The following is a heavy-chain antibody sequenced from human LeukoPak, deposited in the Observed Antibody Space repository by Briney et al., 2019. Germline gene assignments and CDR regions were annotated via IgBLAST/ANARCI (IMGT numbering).Heavy chain of an antibody. D-gene: IGHD1-26*01. CDR3: AKDGDPVGADYYYYYMDV. Sequence: GGSLRLSCAASGFTFSSYGMHWVRQAPGKGLEWVAFIRYDGSNKYYADSVKGRFTISRDNSKNTLYLQMNSLRAEDTAVYYCAKDGDPVGADYYYYYMDVWGKGTTVTISS. CDR2: IRYDGSNK. J-gene: IGHJ6*03. CDR1: GFTFSSYG. V-gene: IGHV3-30*02.